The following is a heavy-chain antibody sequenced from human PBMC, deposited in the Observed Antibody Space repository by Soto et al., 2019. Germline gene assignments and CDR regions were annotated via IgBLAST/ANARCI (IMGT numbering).Heavy chain of an antibody. CDR3: ARKDYSSGWFNNWFDP. V-gene: IGHV1-69*13. J-gene: IGHJ5*02. D-gene: IGHD6-19*01. Sequence: SVKVSCKASGGTFSSYAISWVRQAPGQGLEWMGGIIPIFGTANYAQKFQGRVTITADESTSTAYMELSSLRSEDTAVYYCARKDYSSGWFNNWFDPWGQGTLVTVSS. CDR1: GGTFSSYA. CDR2: IIPIFGTA.